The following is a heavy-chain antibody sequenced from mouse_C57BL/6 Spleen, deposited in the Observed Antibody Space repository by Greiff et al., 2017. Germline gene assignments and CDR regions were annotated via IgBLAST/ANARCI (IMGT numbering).Heavy chain of an antibody. CDR2: IDPENGDT. CDR3: TPTMVTSWFAY. J-gene: IGHJ3*01. CDR1: GFNIKDDY. Sequence: DVKLQESGAELVRPGASVKLSCTASGFNIKDDYMHWVKQRPEQGLEWIGWIDPENGDTEYASKFQGKATITADTSSNTAYLQLSSLTSEDTAVYYCTPTMVTSWFAYWGQGTLVTVSA. V-gene: IGHV14-4*01. D-gene: IGHD2-9*01.